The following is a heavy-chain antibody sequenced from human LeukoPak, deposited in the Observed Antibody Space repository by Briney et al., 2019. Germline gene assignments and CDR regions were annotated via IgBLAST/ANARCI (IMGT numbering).Heavy chain of an antibody. Sequence: SQTLSLTCAISGDSVSSNSAAWNWIRQSPSRGLEWLGRTYYRSKWYNDYAVSVKSRITINPDTSKNQFSLQLNSVTPEDTAVYYCARVRGLRFLEWQNVNHWFDPWGQGTLDTVSS. CDR3: ARVRGLRFLEWQNVNHWFDP. J-gene: IGHJ5*02. CDR1: GDSVSSNSAA. CDR2: TYYRSKWYN. D-gene: IGHD3-3*01. V-gene: IGHV6-1*01.